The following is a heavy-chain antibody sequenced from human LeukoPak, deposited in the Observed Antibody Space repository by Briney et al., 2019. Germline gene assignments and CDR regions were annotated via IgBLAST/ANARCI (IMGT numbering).Heavy chain of an antibody. V-gene: IGHV3-9*01. J-gene: IGHJ4*02. CDR1: GFTFDDYA. CDR3: AKDIAPPSSGTFDY. CDR2: ISWNGGSI. Sequence: GGSLRLSCTASGFTFDDYAMHWVRQAPGKGREGVSSISWNGGSIGYADSVKGRFTISRDDAKNSLYLQMNSLRPEDTALYYCAKDIAPPSSGTFDYWGQGNLVTVSS. D-gene: IGHD6-19*01.